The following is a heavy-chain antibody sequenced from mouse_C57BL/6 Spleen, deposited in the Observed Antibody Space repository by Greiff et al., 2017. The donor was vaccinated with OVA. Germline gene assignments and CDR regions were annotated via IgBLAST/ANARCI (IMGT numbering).Heavy chain of an antibody. CDR1: GFTFSSYG. CDR2: ISSGGSYT. Sequence: EVKLQESGGDLVKPGGSLKLSCAASGFTFSSYGMSWVRQTPDKRLEWVATISSGGSYTYYPDSVKGRFTISRDNAKNTLYLQMSSLKSEDTAMYYCARGDFDRGYFDYWGQGTTLTVSS. CDR3: ARGDFDRGYFDY. J-gene: IGHJ2*01. V-gene: IGHV5-6*01.